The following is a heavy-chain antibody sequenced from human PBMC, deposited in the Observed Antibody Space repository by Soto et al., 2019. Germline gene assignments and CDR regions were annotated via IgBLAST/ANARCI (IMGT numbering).Heavy chain of an antibody. CDR3: AQPNGAKYWEYFDY. Sequence: QVQLVESGGGVVQPGRSLRLSCAASGFTFDTYDMHWVRQAPGKGLEWVALISYDGGNNYYADSVKGRFTISRDNSKNTVYLQMNSLRADDTAVYRCAQPNGAKYWEYFDYWGQGILVTVSS. CDR2: ISYDGGNN. D-gene: IGHD1-26*01. J-gene: IGHJ4*02. CDR1: GFTFDTYD. V-gene: IGHV3-30-3*01.